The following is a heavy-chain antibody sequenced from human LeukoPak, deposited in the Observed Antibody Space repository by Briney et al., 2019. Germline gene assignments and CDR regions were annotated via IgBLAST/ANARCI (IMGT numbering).Heavy chain of an antibody. CDR1: GGSISSSSYY. J-gene: IGHJ5*02. CDR3: AAISAVAGIPLVDP. CDR2: IHYTGST. V-gene: IGHV4-39*01. Sequence: SETLSLTCSVSGGSISSSSYYWGWIRQPPGKGLEWTGSIHYTGSTFYNPSLKGRVTISVDTSKHQFSLNLSSVTAADTAVYYCAAISAVAGIPLVDPWGQGTLVTVSS. D-gene: IGHD6-19*01.